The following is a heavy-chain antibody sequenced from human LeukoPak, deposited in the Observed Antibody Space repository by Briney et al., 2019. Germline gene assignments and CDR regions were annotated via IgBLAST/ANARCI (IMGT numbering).Heavy chain of an antibody. D-gene: IGHD5-12*01. CDR2: IYGGGGVI. CDR1: GFTFSGYG. V-gene: IGHV3-23*03. Sequence: AGGSRRLSCVASGFTFSGYGMYWVRQAPRKGLEWVAGIYGGGGVIKYADSVKGRFTISRDNSENILYLQMDSLRVEDTAIYYCAKDRVPDSGYDIDYWGQGTLVTVSS. CDR3: AKDRVPDSGYDIDY. J-gene: IGHJ4*02.